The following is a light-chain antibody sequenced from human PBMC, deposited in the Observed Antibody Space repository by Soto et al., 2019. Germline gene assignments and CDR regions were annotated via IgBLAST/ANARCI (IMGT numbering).Light chain of an antibody. CDR3: QQYDNSPRT. J-gene: IGKJ1*01. V-gene: IGKV3-20*01. CDR1: QSVNSNY. CDR2: GAS. Sequence: EIVLTQSPGTLSLSPGERATLSCRASQSVNSNYLAWYQPKPGQGPRLLMYGASSRATGIPDRFSGSGSGTDFNLTISRLEPEDFAVYYCQQYDNSPRTLGQGTKVEIK.